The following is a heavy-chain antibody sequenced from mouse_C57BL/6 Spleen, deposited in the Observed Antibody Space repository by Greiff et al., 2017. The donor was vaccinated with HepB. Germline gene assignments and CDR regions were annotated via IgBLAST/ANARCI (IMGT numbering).Heavy chain of an antibody. V-gene: IGHV14-2*01. D-gene: IGHD1-1*01. Sequence: EVQLQQSGAELVKPGASVKLSCTASGFNIKDYYMHWVKQRTEQGLEWIGRIDPEDGETKYAPKFQGKATITADTSSNTAYLQLSSLTSEDTAVYYGAIPITRSQGDRWCDVWGTGTTVTVSS. CDR1: GFNIKDYY. J-gene: IGHJ1*03. CDR2: IDPEDGET. CDR3: AIPITRSQGDRWCDV.